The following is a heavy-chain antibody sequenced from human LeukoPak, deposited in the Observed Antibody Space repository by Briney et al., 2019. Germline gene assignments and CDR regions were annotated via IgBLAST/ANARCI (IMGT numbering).Heavy chain of an antibody. J-gene: IGHJ6*03. CDR3: ARGDYDILTGSTQGYYYYMDV. CDR2: IIPILGTA. D-gene: IGHD3-9*01. Sequence: SVKVSCKASGGTFSCYAISWVRQAPGQGLEWMGGIIPILGTANYAQKFQGRVTITADESTSTAYMELSSLRSEDTAVYYCARGDYDILTGSTQGYYYYMDVWGKGTTVTVSS. CDR1: GGTFSCYA. V-gene: IGHV1-69*13.